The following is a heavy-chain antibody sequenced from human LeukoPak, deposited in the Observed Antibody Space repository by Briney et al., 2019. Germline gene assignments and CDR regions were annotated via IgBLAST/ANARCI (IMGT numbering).Heavy chain of an antibody. CDR2: INHSGST. Sequence: ASETLSLTCTVSGGSISSSSYYWGWIRQPPGKGLEWIGEINHSGSTNYNPSLKSRVTISVDTSKNQFSLKLSSVTAADTAVYYCARGLPELTAGTTLWDSYYFDYWGQGTLVTVSS. J-gene: IGHJ4*02. CDR1: GGSISSSSYY. V-gene: IGHV4-39*07. D-gene: IGHD1-7*01. CDR3: ARGLPELTAGTTLWDSYYFDY.